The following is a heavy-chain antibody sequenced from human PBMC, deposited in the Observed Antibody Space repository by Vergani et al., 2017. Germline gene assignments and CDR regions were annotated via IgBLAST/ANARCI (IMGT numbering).Heavy chain of an antibody. V-gene: IGHV4-39*01. Sequence: QLQLQESGPGLVKPSETLSLTCTVSGGSISSSSYYWGWIRQPPGKGLDWIGSIYYSGSTYYNPSLKSRVTISVDTSKNQFSLKLSSVTAADTAVYYCARQDXWGYYYDSSGIVEYWGQGTLVTVSS. CDR2: IYYSGST. CDR1: GGSISSSSYY. D-gene: IGHD3-22*01. J-gene: IGHJ4*02. CDR3: ARQDXWGYYYDSSGIVEY.